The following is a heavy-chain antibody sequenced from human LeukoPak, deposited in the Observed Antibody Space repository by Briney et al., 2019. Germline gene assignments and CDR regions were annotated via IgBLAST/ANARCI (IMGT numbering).Heavy chain of an antibody. CDR1: GFTFSDYW. Sequence: GGSLRLSCAASGFTFSDYWMYLVRQAPGKGLVWISNIHNDGTTTYADSVKGRFTISRDNAKNTLYLQMNSLRAEDTAVYYCARVRGGNWGQGTLVTVSS. D-gene: IGHD3-16*01. CDR3: ARVRGGN. CDR2: IHNDGTT. J-gene: IGHJ4*02. V-gene: IGHV3-74*01.